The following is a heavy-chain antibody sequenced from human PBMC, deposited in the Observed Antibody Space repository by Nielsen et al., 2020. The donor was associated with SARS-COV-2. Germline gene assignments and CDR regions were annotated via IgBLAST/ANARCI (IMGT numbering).Heavy chain of an antibody. CDR2: IKSKSDGGTT. D-gene: IGHD3-3*01. J-gene: IGHJ5*02. Sequence: GESLKISCTLFGLSVTDAWMGWVRRAPGRGLEWIGRIKSKSDGGTTDYAAPIRDRVFVSRDESTNTVFLQMSSLMAEDTAVYYCTTDRGVALRPLFDPWGQGTRVTVSS. CDR1: GLSVTDAW. CDR3: TTDRGVALRPLFDP. V-gene: IGHV3-15*01.